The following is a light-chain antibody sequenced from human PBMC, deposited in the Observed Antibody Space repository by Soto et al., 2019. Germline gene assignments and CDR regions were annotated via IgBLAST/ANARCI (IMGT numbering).Light chain of an antibody. CDR2: GAS. CDR1: QSISSN. J-gene: IGKJ4*01. V-gene: IGKV3-15*01. Sequence: EIVMTQSPATLSVSPGERATLSCRASQSISSNLAWYRQTPGQAPRLLIYGASTRATGFPARFSGSGSGTEFTLTISSLQSEDFAVYYCQQYNNWPLTFGGGTKVDIK. CDR3: QQYNNWPLT.